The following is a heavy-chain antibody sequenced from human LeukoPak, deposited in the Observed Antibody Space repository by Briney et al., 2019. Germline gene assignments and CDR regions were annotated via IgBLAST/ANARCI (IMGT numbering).Heavy chain of an antibody. J-gene: IGHJ4*02. Sequence: GGSLRLSCAASGISFINFYMTWVRQAPGKGLEWVANIKADGSEKSYVDSVKGRFTISRDNAKNAVYLQMNSLRAEDTALYYCARRWANHDFWGQGALVTVSS. CDR1: GISFINFY. CDR2: IKADGSEK. D-gene: IGHD4/OR15-4a*01. V-gene: IGHV3-7*01. CDR3: ARRWANHDF.